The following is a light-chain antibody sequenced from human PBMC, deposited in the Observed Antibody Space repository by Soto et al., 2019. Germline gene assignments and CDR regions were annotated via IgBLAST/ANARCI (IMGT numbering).Light chain of an antibody. J-gene: IGKJ4*01. V-gene: IGKV3-15*01. CDR1: QSVSSN. CDR2: GAS. Sequence: VLTQSPGTLSLSPGERATLSCRASQSVSSNYLAWYQQKPGQAPRLLIYGASTRATGIPDRFSGSGSGTEFTLTISSLQSEDFAVYYCQHYNNWIGTFGGGTKVEI. CDR3: QHYNNWIGT.